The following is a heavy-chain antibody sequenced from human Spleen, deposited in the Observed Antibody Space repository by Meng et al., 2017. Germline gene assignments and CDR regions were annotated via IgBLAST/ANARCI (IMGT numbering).Heavy chain of an antibody. CDR2: IYYSGST. Sequence: LSCSVSGASISYYYWSWIRQPPGKGLEWIGNIYYSGSTNYNPSLKSRVTISVDTSKNQFSLRLTSVTAADTAVYYCARGSYCSYSSCYGLGFDPWGQGTPVTVSS. CDR3: ARGSYCSYSSCYGLGFDP. J-gene: IGHJ5*02. CDR1: GASISYYY. V-gene: IGHV4-59*01. D-gene: IGHD2-2*01.